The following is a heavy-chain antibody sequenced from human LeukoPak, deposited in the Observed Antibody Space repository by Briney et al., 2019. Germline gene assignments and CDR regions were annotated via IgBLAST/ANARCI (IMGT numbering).Heavy chain of an antibody. CDR2: ISGSGGST. CDR3: AKRSMIVVDLPYDY. D-gene: IGHD3-22*01. CDR1: GFTFSSYA. J-gene: IGHJ4*02. V-gene: IGHV3-23*01. Sequence: GGSLRLSCAASGFTFSSYAMSWVRQAPGKGLEWVSAISGSGGSTYYADSVKGRFTISRDNSKNTLYLQMNSLRAEDTAVYYCAKRSMIVVDLPYDYWGQETLVTVSS.